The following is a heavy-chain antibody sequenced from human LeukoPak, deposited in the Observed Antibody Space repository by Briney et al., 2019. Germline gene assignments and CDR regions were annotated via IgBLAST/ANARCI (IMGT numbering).Heavy chain of an antibody. Sequence: SETLSLTCTVSGGSISSSSYYWGWIRQPPGKGLEWIGSIYYSGSTYYNPSLKSRVTISVDTSKNQFSLNLSSVPAADTAVYYCARLYYDSSGYYQICYFDYWGQGTLVTVSS. D-gene: IGHD3-22*01. CDR3: ARLYYDSSGYYQICYFDY. CDR1: GGSISSSSYY. J-gene: IGHJ4*02. V-gene: IGHV4-39*01. CDR2: IYYSGST.